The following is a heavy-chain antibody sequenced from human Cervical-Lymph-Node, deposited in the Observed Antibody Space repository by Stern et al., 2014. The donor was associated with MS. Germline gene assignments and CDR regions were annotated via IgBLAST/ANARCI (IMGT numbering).Heavy chain of an antibody. CDR3: ARDAGDGKFGELSRFDY. CDR2: IYSSGRT. CDR1: GDSITSLS. V-gene: IGHV4-59*01. J-gene: IGHJ4*02. D-gene: IGHD3-10*01. Sequence: DQLVESGPGLLKPSETLSLNCTVSGDSITSLSWSWIRQPPGKGLEWIGYIYSSGRTNYNPSLKRRVTMSVDTSKNQFSLRLSSVTAADTAVYYCARDAGDGKFGELSRFDYWGQGTLVTVSS.